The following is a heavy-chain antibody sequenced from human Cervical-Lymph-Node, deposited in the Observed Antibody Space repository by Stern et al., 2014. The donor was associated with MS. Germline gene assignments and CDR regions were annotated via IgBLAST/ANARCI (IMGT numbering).Heavy chain of an antibody. D-gene: IGHD1-14*01. CDR1: GFKFSIYW. V-gene: IGHV5-51*01. CDR2: IYRVDSET. Sequence: EVQLEESGAELIRPGESLKISCKGSGFKFSIYWIAWVRQRPGKGLEWMVIIYRVDSETRYSPAFQGQVTMSADKSTSTAYLQWSSLNASDTAMYFCARQTTAWASDVWGQGTLVTVSS. J-gene: IGHJ4*02. CDR3: ARQTTAWASDV.